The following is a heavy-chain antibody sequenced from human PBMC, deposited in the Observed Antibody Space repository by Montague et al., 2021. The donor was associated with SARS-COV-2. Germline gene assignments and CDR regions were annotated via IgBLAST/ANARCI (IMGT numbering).Heavy chain of an antibody. V-gene: IGHV3-9*01. CDR3: AKLSSSWPADAFDI. D-gene: IGHD6-13*01. J-gene: IGHJ3*02. CDR2: ISWNSGSI. CDR1: GFTFDDYA. Sequence: SLRLSCAASGFTFDDYAMHWVRQAPGKGLEWVSGISWNSGSIGYADSVKGRFTISRDNAKNSLYLQMNSLRAEDTALYYCAKLSSSWPADAFDIWGQGTMVTVSS.